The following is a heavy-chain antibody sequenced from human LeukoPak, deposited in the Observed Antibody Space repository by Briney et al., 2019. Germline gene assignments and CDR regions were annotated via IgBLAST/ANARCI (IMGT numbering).Heavy chain of an antibody. CDR1: GFTFSSYS. J-gene: IGHJ2*01. CDR2: ISSSSSYI. CDR3: ARDEVMVASSPSYWFFAL. V-gene: IGHV3-21*01. Sequence: GGSLRLSCAASGFTFSSYSMNWVRQAPGKGLEWVSSISSSSSYIYYADSVKGRFTISRDNAKNSLYLQMNSLRAEDTAVYYCARDEVMVASSPSYWFFALWGRGTLVTVSS. D-gene: IGHD2-15*01.